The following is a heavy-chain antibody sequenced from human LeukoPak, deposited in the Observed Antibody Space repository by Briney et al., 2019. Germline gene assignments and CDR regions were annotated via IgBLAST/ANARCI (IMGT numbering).Heavy chain of an antibody. CDR3: AKHRSWGFDY. CDR2: IRSKANSYAT. V-gene: IGHV3-73*01. D-gene: IGHD1-26*01. J-gene: IGHJ4*02. CDR1: GFTFSGSA. Sequence: GGSLRLSCAASGFTFSGSAMHWVRQASGKGLEWVGRIRSKANSYATAYAASVKGRFTISRDNSKNTLYLQMDSLRAEDTAVYYCAKHRSWGFDYWGQGTLVTVSS.